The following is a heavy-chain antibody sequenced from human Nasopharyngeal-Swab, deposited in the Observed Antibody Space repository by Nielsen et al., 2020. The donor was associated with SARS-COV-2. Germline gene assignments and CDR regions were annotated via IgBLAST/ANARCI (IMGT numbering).Heavy chain of an antibody. CDR3: VRDDGSSWLLDK. J-gene: IGHJ4*02. Sequence: ASVKVSCKASGYPLINQAMHWVRQAPGQRLDWMGWITAGNGNTQYSQKFHDRLTLTSDTSANTAYMDLSSLRSEDTAVYYCVRDDGSSWLLDKWGQGTPVTVSA. CDR2: ITAGNGNT. CDR1: GYPLINQA. V-gene: IGHV1-3*01. D-gene: IGHD6-13*01.